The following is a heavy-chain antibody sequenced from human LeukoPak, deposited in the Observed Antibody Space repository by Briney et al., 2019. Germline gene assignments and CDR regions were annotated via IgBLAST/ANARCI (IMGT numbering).Heavy chain of an antibody. D-gene: IGHD6-19*01. CDR2: IYYSGST. J-gene: IGHJ4*02. CDR1: GGSISSSSCY. Sequence: ASQTLSLTCTVSGGSISSSSCYWGWIRQPPGKGLEWIGSIYYSGSTYYNPSLKSRVTISVDTSKNQFSLKLSSVTAADTAVYYCARHAGYSGGWYWAYYFDYWGQGTLVTVSS. CDR3: ARHAGYSGGWYWAYYFDY. V-gene: IGHV4-39*01.